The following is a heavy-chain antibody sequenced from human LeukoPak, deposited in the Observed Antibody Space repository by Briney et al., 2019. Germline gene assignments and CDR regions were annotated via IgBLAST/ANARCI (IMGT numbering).Heavy chain of an antibody. J-gene: IGHJ3*01. CDR3: ATRQFCSGGTCYGLSF. Sequence: TGGSLRLSCAASGFTFSSYGIHWVRQAPGKGLEWVSVISKNGDTTYYADSVKGRFTIPRDNSKSTLYLQMNSLRAEDTALYFCATRQFCSGGTCYGLSFWGQGTMVTISS. D-gene: IGHD2-15*01. CDR1: GFTFSSYG. V-gene: IGHV3-23*01. CDR2: ISKNGDTT.